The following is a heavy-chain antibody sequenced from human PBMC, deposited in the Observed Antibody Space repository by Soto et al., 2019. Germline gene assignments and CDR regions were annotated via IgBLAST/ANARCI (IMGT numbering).Heavy chain of an antibody. V-gene: IGHV3-30*18. CDR1: GFTFSSYG. D-gene: IGHD1-26*01. Sequence: GGSLRLSCAASGFTFSSYGMHWVRQAPGKGLEWVAVISYDGSNKYYADSVKGRFTISRDNSKNTLYLQMNSLRAEDTAVYYCAKDSGSDAFDIWGQGTMVTVSS. J-gene: IGHJ3*02. CDR3: AKDSGSDAFDI. CDR2: ISYDGSNK.